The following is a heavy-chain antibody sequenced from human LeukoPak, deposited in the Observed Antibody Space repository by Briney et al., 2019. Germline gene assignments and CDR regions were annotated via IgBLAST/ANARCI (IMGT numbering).Heavy chain of an antibody. CDR2: ISAYNGNT. V-gene: IGHV1-18*01. Sequence: ASVKVSCKASGYNFINNGISWVRQAPGQGLEWMGWISAYNGNTNYAQKLQGRVTMTTDTSTSTAYMELRSLRSDDTAVYYCARGNVVVAAKGNWFDPWGQGTLVTVSS. J-gene: IGHJ5*02. CDR3: ARGNVVVAAKGNWFDP. D-gene: IGHD2-15*01. CDR1: GYNFINNG.